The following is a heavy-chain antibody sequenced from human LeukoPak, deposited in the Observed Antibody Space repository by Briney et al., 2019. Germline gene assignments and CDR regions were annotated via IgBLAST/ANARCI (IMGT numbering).Heavy chain of an antibody. Sequence: GGSLRLSCAASGFTFSGSAMHWVRQASGKGLECVGRIRSKANSYATAYAASVKGRFTISRDDSKNTAYLQMNSLKTEDTAVYYCTRGYYYASDAFDIWGQGTMVTVSS. V-gene: IGHV3-73*01. CDR3: TRGYYYASDAFDI. CDR2: IRSKANSYAT. CDR1: GFTFSGSA. J-gene: IGHJ3*02. D-gene: IGHD3-10*01.